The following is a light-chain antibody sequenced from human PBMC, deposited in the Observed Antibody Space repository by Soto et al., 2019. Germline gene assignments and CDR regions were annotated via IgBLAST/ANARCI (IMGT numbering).Light chain of an antibody. CDR1: QSVSSSY. Sequence: EIVLTQSPATLSLSPGEISTLSCRASQSVSSSYLAWYQQKPGQAPRLLIYGASSRATGIPDRFSGSGSGTDFTLTISRLEPEDFAVYYCQQYGSSRTFGQGTKVDI. CDR2: GAS. J-gene: IGKJ1*01. CDR3: QQYGSSRT. V-gene: IGKV3-20*01.